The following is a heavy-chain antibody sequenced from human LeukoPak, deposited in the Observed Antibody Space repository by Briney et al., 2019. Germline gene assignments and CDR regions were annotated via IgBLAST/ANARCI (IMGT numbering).Heavy chain of an antibody. CDR3: AKDPEYYYDSSGYYAEAFDI. D-gene: IGHD3-22*01. J-gene: IGHJ3*02. V-gene: IGHV3-23*01. CDR1: GFTFSSYA. Sequence: PGGSLRLSCAASGFTFSSYAMSWVRQAPGKGLEWVSAISGSGGSTYYADSVKGRFTISRDNSKNTLYLQMNSLRAEDTAVYHCAKDPEYYYDSSGYYAEAFDIWGQGTMVTVSS. CDR2: ISGSGGST.